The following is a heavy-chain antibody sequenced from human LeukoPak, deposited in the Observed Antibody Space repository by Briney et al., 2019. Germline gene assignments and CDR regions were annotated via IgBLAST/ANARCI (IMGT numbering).Heavy chain of an antibody. CDR2: INYSGTT. CDR1: SGSFSISSYF. CDR3: ARLRGGVQLWGD. Sequence: SETLSLTCTVSSGSFSISSYFCGWIRQSPGMGLEWIATINYSGTTYYNPSLKSRVTTSVDTSKNQFSLKLTSVTAADTAVYYCARLRGGVQLWGDWGQGTLVTVSS. D-gene: IGHD1-1*01. J-gene: IGHJ4*02. V-gene: IGHV4-39*01.